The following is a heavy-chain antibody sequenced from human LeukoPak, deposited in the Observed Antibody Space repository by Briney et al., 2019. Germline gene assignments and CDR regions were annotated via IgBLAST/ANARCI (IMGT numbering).Heavy chain of an antibody. CDR2: IYTSGST. CDR1: GGSISSYY. D-gene: IGHD6-19*01. CDR3: ARGGNRIGCSPYNWFDP. J-gene: IGHJ5*02. Sequence: PSETLSLTCTVSGGSISSYYWSWIRQPAGKGLEWIGRIYTSGSTNYNPSLKSRVTMSVDTSKNQFSLKLSSVTAADTAVYYCARGGNRIGCSPYNWFDPWGQETLVTVSS. V-gene: IGHV4-4*07.